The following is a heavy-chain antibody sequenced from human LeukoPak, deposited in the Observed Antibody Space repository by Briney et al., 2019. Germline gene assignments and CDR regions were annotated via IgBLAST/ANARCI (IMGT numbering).Heavy chain of an antibody. CDR2: IDPNTGGT. V-gene: IGHV1-2*06. D-gene: IGHD2-15*01. J-gene: IGHJ4*02. CDR3: ARESMSGGYFDY. Sequence: ASVKVSCKASGYTFTGYYMHWVRQAPEQGLEWMGRIDPNTGGTNNAQKFQGRVTMTRDTSISTASMELSRLKSDDTAVYYCARESMSGGYFDYWGQGTLVTVSS. CDR1: GYTFTGYY.